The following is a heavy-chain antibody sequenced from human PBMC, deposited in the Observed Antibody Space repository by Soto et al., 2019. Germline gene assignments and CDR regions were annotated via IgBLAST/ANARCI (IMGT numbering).Heavy chain of an antibody. V-gene: IGHV4-59*01. J-gene: IGHJ2*01. CDR2: IFYSGST. Sequence: PSETLSLTCTVSSGSISGYYWSWIRQPPGKGLEWIGCIFYSGSTKYNPSLKSRATISIDKSERQFSLKLSSLTAADTAVYYCVHYGGDSRWYFDFWGRGTLVTVSS. D-gene: IGHD2-21*02. CDR1: SGSISGYY. CDR3: VHYGGDSRWYFDF.